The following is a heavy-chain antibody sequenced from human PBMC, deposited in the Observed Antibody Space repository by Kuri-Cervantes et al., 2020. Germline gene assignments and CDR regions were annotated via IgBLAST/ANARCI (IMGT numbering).Heavy chain of an antibody. J-gene: IGHJ4*02. D-gene: IGHD5-24*01. CDR1: GFTFSSYN. V-gene: IGHV3-21*01. CDR2: ISSTNSEI. CDR3: SRDERRRNGYISDY. Sequence: GESLKISCTASGFTFSSYNMNWVRQAPGKGLEWVSSISSTNSEIYYADSVKGRFTISRDSAKNSLFLQMNSLRAEDTAVYYCSRDERRRNGYISDYWGQGTLVTGYS.